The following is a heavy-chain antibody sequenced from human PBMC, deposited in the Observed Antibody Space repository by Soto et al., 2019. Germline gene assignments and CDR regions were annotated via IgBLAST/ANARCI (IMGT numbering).Heavy chain of an antibody. J-gene: IGHJ5*02. CDR1: GFIFSDRY. Sequence: EVQLVESGGGLFQPGGSLRLSCAASGFIFSDRYMDWVRQTPGKGLEWLGRIRNRANSYSTEYAASVRGRFTISRDESNNLLYLHMSSLKTEDTAVYYCATIDMVEKFDTRGQGILVTVSS. V-gene: IGHV3-72*01. D-gene: IGHD3-10*01. CDR2: IRNRANSYST. CDR3: ATIDMVEKFDT.